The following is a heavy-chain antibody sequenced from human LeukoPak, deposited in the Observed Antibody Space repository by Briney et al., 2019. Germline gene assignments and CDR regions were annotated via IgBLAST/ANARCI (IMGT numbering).Heavy chain of an antibody. D-gene: IGHD6-13*01. Sequence: NTSETLSLTCTVSGGSISSYYWGWIRQPPGKGLEWIGSIYYSGSTYYNPSLKSRVTISVDTSKNQFSLKLSSVTAADTAVYYCARDGEVAAAGRFDYWGQGTLVTVSS. CDR2: IYYSGST. J-gene: IGHJ4*02. CDR3: ARDGEVAAAGRFDY. V-gene: IGHV4-39*02. CDR1: GGSISSYY.